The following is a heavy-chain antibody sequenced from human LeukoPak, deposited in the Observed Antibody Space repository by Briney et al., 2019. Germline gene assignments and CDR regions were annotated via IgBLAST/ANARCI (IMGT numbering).Heavy chain of an antibody. CDR3: ARVDYHDSSGLPYYYALDV. V-gene: IGHV4-59*01. Sequence: SVTLTLTRNVSGGSISSYSGTWIRQPAGKGLEWIGPLYSSWLNNYNPSIRSRVTISVDTSRNQFSLRLRSVTAADSAVYYCARVDYHDSSGLPYYYALDVWGQGTTVTVS. J-gene: IGHJ6*02. CDR1: GGSISSYS. D-gene: IGHD3-22*01. CDR2: LYSSWLN.